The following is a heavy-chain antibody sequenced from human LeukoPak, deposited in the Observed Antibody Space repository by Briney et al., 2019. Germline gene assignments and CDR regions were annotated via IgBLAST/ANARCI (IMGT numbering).Heavy chain of an antibody. CDR3: ARHRRYGSGSYYNREYTNWFDP. D-gene: IGHD3-10*01. CDR2: INHSGST. J-gene: IGHJ5*02. Sequence: SETLSLTCALYGGSFSGYYWSWIRQPPGKGLEWIGEINHSGSTNYNPSLKSRVTISVDTSKNQFSLKLSSVTAADTAVYYCARHRRYGSGSYYNREYTNWFDPWGQGTLVTVSS. V-gene: IGHV4-34*01. CDR1: GGSFSGYY.